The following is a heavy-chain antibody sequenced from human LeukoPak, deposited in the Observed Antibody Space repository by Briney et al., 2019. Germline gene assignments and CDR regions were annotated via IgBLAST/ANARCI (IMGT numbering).Heavy chain of an antibody. D-gene: IGHD7-27*01. V-gene: IGHV3-21*01. CDR1: GFTFSSYS. CDR2: ISSSSAYI. J-gene: IGHJ3*02. Sequence: PGGSLRLSCAASGFTFSSYSMNWVRQAPGKGLEWVSSISSSSAYIYYADSLKGRFTISRDNAKNSLYLQMNSLRAEDTAVYYCARALGKAFDIWGQGTMVTVSS. CDR3: ARALGKAFDI.